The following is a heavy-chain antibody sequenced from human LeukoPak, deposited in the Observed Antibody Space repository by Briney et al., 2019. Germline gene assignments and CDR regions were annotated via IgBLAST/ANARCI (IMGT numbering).Heavy chain of an antibody. CDR1: GGSISSGGYY. CDR3: AGITMVRGVISAAFDI. Sequence: SQTLSLTCTVSGGSISSGGYYWSWIRPHPGKSLEWIGYIYYSGSTYYNPPLKSRVTISVDTSKNQFSLKLSSVTAADTAVYYCAGITMVRGVISAAFDIWGQGTMVTVSS. J-gene: IGHJ3*02. V-gene: IGHV4-31*03. CDR2: IYYSGST. D-gene: IGHD3-10*01.